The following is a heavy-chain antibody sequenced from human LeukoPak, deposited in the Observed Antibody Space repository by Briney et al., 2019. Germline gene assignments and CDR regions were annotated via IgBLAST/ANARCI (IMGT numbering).Heavy chain of an antibody. Sequence: RGSLRHSCAASGFTFSSYAMSWVRQAPGKGLEWVSAISGSGGSTYYADSVKGRFTISRDNSKNTLYLQMNSLRAEDTAVYYCAKDLLGAVAGTGDYWGQGTLVTVSS. CDR2: ISGSGGST. D-gene: IGHD6-19*01. V-gene: IGHV3-23*01. CDR1: GFTFSSYA. J-gene: IGHJ4*02. CDR3: AKDLLGAVAGTGDY.